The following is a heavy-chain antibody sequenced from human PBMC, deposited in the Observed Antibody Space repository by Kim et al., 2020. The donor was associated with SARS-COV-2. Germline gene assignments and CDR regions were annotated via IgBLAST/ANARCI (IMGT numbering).Heavy chain of an antibody. D-gene: IGHD1-1*01. CDR2: SAT. V-gene: IGHV3-74*01. CDR3: ATGNNWSFDY. J-gene: IGHJ4*02. Sequence: SATVYADSVKGRFTVSRDNAKNTLYLQLSTLRAEDTAVYYCATGNNWSFDYWAREPWSPSPQ.